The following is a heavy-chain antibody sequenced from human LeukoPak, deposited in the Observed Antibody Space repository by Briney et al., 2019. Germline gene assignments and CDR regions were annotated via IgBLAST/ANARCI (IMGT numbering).Heavy chain of an antibody. V-gene: IGHV1-8*02. Sequence: ASVKVSCKASGYTFTGYYMHWVRQAPGQGLEWMGWMNPNSGNTGYAQKFQGRVTMTRNTSISTAYMELSSLRSEDPAVYYCARGTTAENWGQGTLVTVSS. J-gene: IGHJ4*02. CDR3: ARGTTAEN. CDR1: GYTFTGYY. CDR2: MNPNSGNT. D-gene: IGHD4-11*01.